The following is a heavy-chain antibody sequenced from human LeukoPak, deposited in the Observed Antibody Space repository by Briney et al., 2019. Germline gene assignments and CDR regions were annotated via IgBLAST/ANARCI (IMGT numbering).Heavy chain of an antibody. CDR3: VRDWDHFDFDS. D-gene: IGHD3-9*01. CDR2: IKGDGSHT. J-gene: IGHJ5*01. V-gene: IGHV3-74*01. Sequence: GGSLRLSCVVSGFGFGSSLMTWVRQAPGKGLVWVSRIKGDGSHTIYADSVKGRFTISRDNAKNTLYLQMRSLRAEDTAVYYCVRDWDHFDFDSWGQGTLVTVSS. CDR1: GFGFGSSL.